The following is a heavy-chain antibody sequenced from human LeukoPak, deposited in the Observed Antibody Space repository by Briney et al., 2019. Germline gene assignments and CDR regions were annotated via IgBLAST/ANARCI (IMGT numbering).Heavy chain of an antibody. J-gene: IGHJ4*02. Sequence: GGSLRLSCAVSGLTFSSSWMDWVRQAPGKGLEWVASINPDGIKRYSADSVKGRFSISRDNARNSLYLQMDSLRVEDTAFYYCARDLAFSRLDYWGQGVLVTVSS. CDR1: GLTFSSSW. D-gene: IGHD2/OR15-2a*01. CDR2: INPDGIKR. V-gene: IGHV3-7*01. CDR3: ARDLAFSRLDY.